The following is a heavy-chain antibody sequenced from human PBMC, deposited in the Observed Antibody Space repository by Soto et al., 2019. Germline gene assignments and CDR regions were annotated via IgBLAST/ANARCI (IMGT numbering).Heavy chain of an antibody. CDR2: ISGSGGST. Sequence: GGSLRLSCAASGFTFSSYAMRWVRQAPGKGLEWVSAISGSGGSTYYADSVKGRFTISRDNSKNTLYLQMNSLRAEDTAVYYCAKGSWNYPLSPEYDYWGQGTLVTVSS. D-gene: IGHD1-7*01. CDR1: GFTFSSYA. V-gene: IGHV3-23*01. J-gene: IGHJ4*02. CDR3: AKGSWNYPLSPEYDY.